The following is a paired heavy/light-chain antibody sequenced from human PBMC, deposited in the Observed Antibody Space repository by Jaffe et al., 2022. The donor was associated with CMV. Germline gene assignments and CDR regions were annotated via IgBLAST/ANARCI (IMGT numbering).Heavy chain of an antibody. V-gene: IGHV3-33*08. CDR2: IWYDGNNK. CDR1: GFTFRSFG. CDR3: ARDGGDYGDYGVDY. J-gene: IGHJ4*02. D-gene: IGHD4-17*01. Sequence: QVQLVESGGGVVQAGRSLRLSCAASGFTFRSFGMHWVRQAPGKGLEWVAVIWYDGNNKHYADSVKDRFTISRDNSKNTLDLQMNSLRADDTAVYYCARDGGDYGDYGVDYWGQGTLVTVSS.
Light chain of an antibody. CDR1: NIGSKN. CDR3: QVWDSSTVV. CDR2: RDN. V-gene: IGLV3-9*01. Sequence: SYEVTQALSVSVARGQTARITCGGHNIGSKNVHWYQQKPGQAPVLVIYRDNKRPSGIPERFSGSNSGNMATLTISRAQAGDEADYYCQVWDSSTVVFGGGTKLTFL. J-gene: IGLJ2*01.